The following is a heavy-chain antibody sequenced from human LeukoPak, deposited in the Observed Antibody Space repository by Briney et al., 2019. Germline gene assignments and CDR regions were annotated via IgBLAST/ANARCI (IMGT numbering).Heavy chain of an antibody. J-gene: IGHJ4*02. CDR2: ISGSGGST. Sequence: GGSLRLSCAASGFTFSSYAMSWVRQAPGKGLEWVSAISGSGGSTYYADSVKGRFTISRDNSKNTLYLQMNSLRAEDTAVYYCAKGDVLLWFGELFNGGQGTLVTVSS. D-gene: IGHD3-10*01. V-gene: IGHV3-23*01. CDR3: AKGDVLLWFGELFN. CDR1: GFTFSSYA.